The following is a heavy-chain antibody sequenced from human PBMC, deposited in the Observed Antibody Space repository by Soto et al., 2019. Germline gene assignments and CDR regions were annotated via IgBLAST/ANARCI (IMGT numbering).Heavy chain of an antibody. CDR3: ARARYDSSGYVGAFDI. V-gene: IGHV1-2*04. D-gene: IGHD3-22*01. J-gene: IGHJ3*02. Sequence: ASVKVSCKAAGGTLSSYAISCVRQAPRQGLEWMGWINPNSGGTNYAQKFQGWVTMTRDTSISTAYMELSRLRSDDTAVYYCARARYDSSGYVGAFDIWGQGTMVTVSS. CDR2: INPNSGGT. CDR1: GGTLSSYA.